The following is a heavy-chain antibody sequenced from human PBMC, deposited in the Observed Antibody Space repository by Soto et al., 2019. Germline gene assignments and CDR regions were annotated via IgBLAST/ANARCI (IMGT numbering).Heavy chain of an antibody. J-gene: IGHJ3*02. CDR1: GYSFTSYW. Sequence: PGESLKISCKGSGYSFTSYWISWVRQMPGKGLEWMGRIDPSDSYTNYSPSFQGHVTISADKSISTAYLQWSSLKASDTAMYYCASHNPSGPSTHAFDIWGQGTMVTVSS. D-gene: IGHD5-12*01. V-gene: IGHV5-10-1*01. CDR2: IDPSDSYT. CDR3: ASHNPSGPSTHAFDI.